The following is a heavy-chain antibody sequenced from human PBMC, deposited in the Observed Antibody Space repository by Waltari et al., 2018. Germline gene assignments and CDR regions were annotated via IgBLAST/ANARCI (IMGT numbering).Heavy chain of an antibody. D-gene: IGHD6-13*01. J-gene: IGHJ6*02. Sequence: QVQLVESGGGVVQPGRSLRLSCAASGFTFSSYGMHWVRQAPGKGLEWGAVIWYDGSNKYYADSVKGRFTISRDNSKNTLYLQMNSLRAEDTAVYYCARAFTPAAGNYYYGMDVWGQGTTVTVSS. CDR2: IWYDGSNK. CDR1: GFTFSSYG. CDR3: ARAFTPAAGNYYYGMDV. V-gene: IGHV3-33*01.